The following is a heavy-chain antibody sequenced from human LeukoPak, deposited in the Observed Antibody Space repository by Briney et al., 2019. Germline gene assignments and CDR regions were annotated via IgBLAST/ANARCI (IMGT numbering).Heavy chain of an antibody. CDR1: GGTFSSYA. Sequence: SVKVSCKASGGTFSSYAISWVRQAPGQGLEWMGRIIPIFCTANYAQKFQGTVTIITDESTSTAYMELSSLRSEDTAVYCCATDPQYFDYWGQGTLVTVSS. CDR3: ATDPQYFDY. CDR2: IIPIFCTA. V-gene: IGHV1-69*05. J-gene: IGHJ4*02.